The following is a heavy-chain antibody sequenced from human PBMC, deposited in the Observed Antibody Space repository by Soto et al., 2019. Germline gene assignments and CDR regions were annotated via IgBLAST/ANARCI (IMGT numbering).Heavy chain of an antibody. CDR1: GFTFSNAW. J-gene: IGHJ6*03. V-gene: IGHV3-15*07. D-gene: IGHD3-10*01. CDR3: TTETRITIVRGVIYYYYYMAV. CDR2: IKSKTDGGTT. Sequence: GGSLRLSCAASGFTFSNAWMNWVRQAPGKGLEWVGRIKSKTDGGTTDYAAPVKGRFTISRDDSKNTLYLQMNSLKTEDTAVYYCTTETRITIVRGVIYYYYYMAVSGKGTTVTGSS.